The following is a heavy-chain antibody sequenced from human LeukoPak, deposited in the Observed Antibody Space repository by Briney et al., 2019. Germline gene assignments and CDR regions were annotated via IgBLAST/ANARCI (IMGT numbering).Heavy chain of an antibody. CDR2: IYYSGST. D-gene: IGHD3-10*01. J-gene: IGHJ6*02. CDR1: GGSINSYY. CDR3: ARGGFHYGPLGV. Sequence: PSETLSLTCTVSGGSINSYYWSWIRQPPGKGLEWIGYIYYSGSTNYNPSLKSRVTISVDRSKNQFSLKLSSVTAADTAVYYCARGGFHYGPLGVWGQGTTVTVSS. V-gene: IGHV4-59*12.